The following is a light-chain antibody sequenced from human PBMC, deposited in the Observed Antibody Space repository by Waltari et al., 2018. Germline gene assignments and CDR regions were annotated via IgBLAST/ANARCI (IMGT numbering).Light chain of an antibody. V-gene: IGKV4-1*01. CDR2: WAS. CDR1: QSVLNRDTKKSY. J-gene: IGKJ4*01. CDR3: QQYYSTVT. Sequence: DIVMTQSPDSLAVSLGERATITCRSSQSVLNRDTKKSYLAWYQQKSGQTPKLLIYWASTRDAGVPDRFSGSGSGTDFTLTITSLQAEDVAVYYCQQYYSTVTFGGGTKVEIK.